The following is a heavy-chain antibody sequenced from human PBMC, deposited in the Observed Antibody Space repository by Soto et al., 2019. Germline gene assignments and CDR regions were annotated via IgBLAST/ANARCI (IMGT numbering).Heavy chain of an antibody. Sequence: GGSLRLSCAASGFTFSSYAMSWVRQAPGKGLEWVSAISGSGGRTYYAVSVKGRFTISRGNSKNTLYLQMNSLRAEDTAVYYSAKYPSEYDFWSGYDAFDIWGQGTMVTVSS. CDR3: AKYPSEYDFWSGYDAFDI. D-gene: IGHD3-3*01. V-gene: IGHV3-23*01. CDR2: ISGSGGRT. J-gene: IGHJ3*02. CDR1: GFTFSSYA.